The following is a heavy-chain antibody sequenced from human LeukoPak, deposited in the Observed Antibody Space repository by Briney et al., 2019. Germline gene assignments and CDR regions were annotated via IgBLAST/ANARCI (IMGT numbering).Heavy chain of an antibody. D-gene: IGHD2-2*01. CDR3: ARDRYCSSTSCADGAFDI. CDR1: GYTFTSYG. Sequence: GASVKVSCKASGYTFTSYGISWVRQAPGQGLEWMGRIIPILGIANYAQKFQGRVTITADKSTSTAYMELSSLRSEDTAVYSCARDRYCSSTSCADGAFDIWGQGTMVTVSS. J-gene: IGHJ3*02. CDR2: IIPILGIA. V-gene: IGHV1-69*04.